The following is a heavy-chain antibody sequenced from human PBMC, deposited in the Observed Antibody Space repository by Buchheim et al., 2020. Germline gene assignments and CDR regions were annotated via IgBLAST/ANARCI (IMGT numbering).Heavy chain of an antibody. J-gene: IGHJ4*02. CDR3: ARDTRGPIFGVVKGFDY. Sequence: QVQLVQSGREVKKPGASVKVSCKASGYTLSSYGLAWVRQAPGQGPEWMGWSSSHNGSPKYAQKFQGRVTMTTDTSTNTAYMELRRLRSDDTAVYYCARDTRGPIFGVVKGFDYWGQGTL. CDR1: GYTLSSYG. CDR2: SSSHNGSP. V-gene: IGHV1-18*04. D-gene: IGHD3-3*01.